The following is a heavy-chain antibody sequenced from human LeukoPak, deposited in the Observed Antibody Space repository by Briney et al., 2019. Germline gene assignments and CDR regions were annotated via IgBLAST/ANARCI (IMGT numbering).Heavy chain of an antibody. V-gene: IGHV1-18*01. CDR3: ARDKDELLWFGELPQYFDY. D-gene: IGHD3-10*01. Sequence: ATVKVSCKASGYTFTSYGISWVRQAPGQGLEWMGWISAYNGNTNYAQKLQGRVTMTTDTSTSTAYMELRSLRSDDTAVYYYARDKDELLWFGELPQYFDYWGQGTLVTVSS. CDR1: GYTFTSYG. CDR2: ISAYNGNT. J-gene: IGHJ4*02.